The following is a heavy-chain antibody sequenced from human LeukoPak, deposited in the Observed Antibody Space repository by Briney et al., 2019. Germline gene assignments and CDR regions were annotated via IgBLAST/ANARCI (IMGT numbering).Heavy chain of an antibody. CDR3: ARDLDYGDYGNWFDP. J-gene: IGHJ5*02. CDR2: ICTSGST. CDR1: GGSISSYY. D-gene: IGHD4-17*01. Sequence: PSETLSLTCTVSGGSISSYYWSWIRQPAGKGLEWIGRICTSGSTNYNPSLKSRVTMSVDTSKNQFSLKLSSVTAADTAVYYCARDLDYGDYGNWFDPWGQGTLVTVSS. V-gene: IGHV4-4*07.